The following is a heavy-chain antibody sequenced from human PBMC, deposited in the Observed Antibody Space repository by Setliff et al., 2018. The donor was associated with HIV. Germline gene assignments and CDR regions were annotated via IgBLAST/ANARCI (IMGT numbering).Heavy chain of an antibody. Sequence: SETLSLTCAVYGGSFSGCHWSWIRQPPGKGLEWIGEINHTGSSNYNPSLKSRVIILLDPSKNQFSLRLSSVTAADTAVYYCARLIGRYGVVVRPNGHAFDVWGQGTMVTVSS. V-gene: IGHV4-34*01. D-gene: IGHD3-3*01. CDR2: INHTGSS. CDR1: GGSFSGCH. CDR3: ARLIGRYGVVVRPNGHAFDV. J-gene: IGHJ3*01.